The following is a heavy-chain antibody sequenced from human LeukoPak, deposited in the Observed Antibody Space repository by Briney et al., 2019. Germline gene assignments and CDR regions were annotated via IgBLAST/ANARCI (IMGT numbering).Heavy chain of an antibody. V-gene: IGHV3-30*02. CDR2: IQNDESEK. Sequence: GGSLRLSCAASGFTFTTYGMHWVRQAPGKGLEWVAFIQNDESEKFYADSVKGRFTISRDNSRNTLYLQMNSLRAEDTAVYYCAKERNLLPFACWGQGPLVTASS. J-gene: IGHJ4*02. CDR1: GFTFTTYG. CDR3: AKERNLLPFAC.